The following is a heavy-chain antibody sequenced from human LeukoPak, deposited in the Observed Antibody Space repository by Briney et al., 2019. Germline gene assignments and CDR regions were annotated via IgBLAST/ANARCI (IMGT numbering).Heavy chain of an antibody. J-gene: IGHJ6*03. CDR2: FYTSGST. D-gene: IGHD3-3*01. V-gene: IGHV4-4*09. CDR3: ARHGGPYYDFWSGYPLNYYYYYMDV. Sequence: SETLSLTCTVSGGSISSYYWSWIRQPPGKGLEWIGYFYTSGSTNYNPSLKSRVTISVDTSKNQFSLKLSSVTAADTAVYYCARHGGPYYDFWSGYPLNYYYYYMDVWGKGTTVTVSS. CDR1: GGSISSYY.